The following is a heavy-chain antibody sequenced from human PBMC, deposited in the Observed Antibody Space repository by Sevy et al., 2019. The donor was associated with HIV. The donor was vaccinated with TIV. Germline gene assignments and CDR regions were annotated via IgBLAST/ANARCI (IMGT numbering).Heavy chain of an antibody. V-gene: IGHV1-24*01. CDR1: GYTLTELS. D-gene: IGHD1-26*01. CDR3: ATAGAGATNELIFDY. CDR2: FDPEDGET. J-gene: IGHJ4*02. Sequence: ASVKVSCKVSGYTLTELSMHWVRQAPGKGLEWMGGFDPEDGETIYAQKFQGRVTMTEDTSTDTAYMELSSLRSEDTAVYYCATAGAGATNELIFDYWGQGTLVTVSS.